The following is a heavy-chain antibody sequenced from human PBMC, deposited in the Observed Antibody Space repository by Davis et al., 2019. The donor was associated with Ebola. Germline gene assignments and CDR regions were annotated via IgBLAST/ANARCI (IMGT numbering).Heavy chain of an antibody. CDR3: AKGRGDFLSGYYYYYGIDV. J-gene: IGHJ6*02. V-gene: IGHV3-23*01. CDR2: ISGSGGTT. Sequence: GESLKISCEASGFTFSSHWMYWVRQVPGKGLEWVSGISGSGGTTYYADSVKGRFTISRDNSKNTLYLQMNSLRAEDTAVYYCAKGRGDFLSGYYYYYGIDVWGQGTTVTVSS. CDR1: GFTFSSHW. D-gene: IGHD3-3*01.